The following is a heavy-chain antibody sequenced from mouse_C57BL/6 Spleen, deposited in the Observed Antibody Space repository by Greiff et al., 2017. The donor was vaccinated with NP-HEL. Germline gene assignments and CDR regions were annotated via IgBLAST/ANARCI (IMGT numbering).Heavy chain of an antibody. Sequence: EVQLQQSGAELVRPGASVKLSCTASGFNIKDYYMHWVKQRPEQGLEWIGRIDPEDGDTEYAPKFQGKATMTADTSSNTAYLQLSSLTSEDTAVYYGTTARYGYDPAWFAYWGQGTLVTVSA. V-gene: IGHV14-1*01. CDR3: TTARYGYDPAWFAY. J-gene: IGHJ3*01. D-gene: IGHD2-2*01. CDR1: GFNIKDYY. CDR2: IDPEDGDT.